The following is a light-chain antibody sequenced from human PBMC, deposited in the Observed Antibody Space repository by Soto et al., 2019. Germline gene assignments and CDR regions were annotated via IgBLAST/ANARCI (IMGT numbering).Light chain of an antibody. CDR3: QQYNNWPPGT. CDR2: GAS. J-gene: IGKJ1*01. Sequence: EILMTQSPGTLSVSPGERATLSCRASQSVSTKLAWYQQKPGQSPRLLIYGASIRATGTPARFSGSGAGTEFTLTISSLQSEDFAVYYCQQYNNWPPGTFGQGTKVDIK. V-gene: IGKV3-15*01. CDR1: QSVSTK.